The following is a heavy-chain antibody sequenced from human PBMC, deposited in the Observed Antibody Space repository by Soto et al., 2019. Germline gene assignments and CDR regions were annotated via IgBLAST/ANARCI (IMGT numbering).Heavy chain of an antibody. V-gene: IGHV3-66*01. D-gene: IGHD2-15*01. Sequence: GGSLRLSCAASVFTVSSNYMSWVRQAPGKGLEWVSVIYSGGSTYYADSVKGRFTISRDNSKNTLYLQMNSLRAEDTAVYYCASGWSTPFDYWGQGTLVTVSS. CDR2: IYSGGST. CDR1: VFTVSSNY. J-gene: IGHJ4*02. CDR3: ASGWSTPFDY.